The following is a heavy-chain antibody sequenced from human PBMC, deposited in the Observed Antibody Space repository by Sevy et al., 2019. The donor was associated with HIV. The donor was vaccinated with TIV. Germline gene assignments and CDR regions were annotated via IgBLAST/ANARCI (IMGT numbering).Heavy chain of an antibody. CDR2: IYYTGGST. CDR3: ARGGGYRSGPTY. J-gene: IGHJ4*02. V-gene: IGHV4-59*13. D-gene: IGHD6-19*01. CDR1: GGSISSYY. Sequence: SETLSLTCNVSGGSISSYYWSWIRQPPGKGLEWIGYIYYTGGSTKYNPSLQSRVTISVDMSKNQFSLRLSSVTATDTAVYYCARGGGYRSGPTYWGQGTLVTVSS.